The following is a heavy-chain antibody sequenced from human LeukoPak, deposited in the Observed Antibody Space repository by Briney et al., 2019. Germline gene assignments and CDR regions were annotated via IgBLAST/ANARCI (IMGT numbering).Heavy chain of an antibody. V-gene: IGHV3-9*03. CDR1: GFAFDDYA. J-gene: IGHJ3*02. D-gene: IGHD2-8*01. CDR2: ISWNSGSI. Sequence: PGGSLRLSCAASGFAFDDYAMHWVRQAPGKGLEWVSGISWNSGSIGYADSVEGRFTISRDNAKNSLYLQMNSLRAEDMALYYCAKDMYGAFDIWGQGTMVTVSS. CDR3: AKDMYGAFDI.